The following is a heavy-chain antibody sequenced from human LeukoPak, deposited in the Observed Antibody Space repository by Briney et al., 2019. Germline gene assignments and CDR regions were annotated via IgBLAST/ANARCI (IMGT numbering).Heavy chain of an antibody. D-gene: IGHD3/OR15-3a*01. CDR1: GFTFSIYS. CDR3: ARDLDGGLGSDY. V-gene: IGHV3-48*01. Sequence: GGSLRLSCAASGFTFSIYSMNWVRQSPGKGLECVSYISSGGSTIFYADSVKGRFTLSRDNAENSLYLQMNSLRAEDTVVYYCARDLDGGLGSDYWGQGTLVTVSS. J-gene: IGHJ4*02. CDR2: ISSGGSTI.